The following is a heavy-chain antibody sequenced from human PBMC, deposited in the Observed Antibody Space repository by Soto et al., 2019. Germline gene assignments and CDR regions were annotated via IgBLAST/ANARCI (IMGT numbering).Heavy chain of an antibody. CDR2: IYYSGST. V-gene: IGHV4-39*01. CDR1: GGSISSSSYY. D-gene: IGHD3-10*01. J-gene: IGHJ4*02. CDR3: ARSGPGYYGSGRHLDY. Sequence: SETLSLTCTVSGGSISSSSYYWGWIRQPPGKGLEWIGSIYYSGSTYYNLSLKSRVTISVDTSKNQFSLKLSSVTAADTAVYYCARSGPGYYGSGRHLDYWGQGTLVTVSS.